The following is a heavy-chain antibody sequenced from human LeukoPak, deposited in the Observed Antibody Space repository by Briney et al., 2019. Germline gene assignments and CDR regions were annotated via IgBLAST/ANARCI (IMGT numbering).Heavy chain of an antibody. J-gene: IGHJ4*02. Sequence: PGRSLRLSCAASGFTFSTYAMHWVRQAPGEGLEWVAYIGYSGSDIYYADSVKGRFTISRDNSKNTVHLQLSSLRAADTALYSCARDLTERKYYIAFWGQGTLVTVSS. V-gene: IGHV3-30*02. D-gene: IGHD2-8*02. CDR1: GFTFSTYA. CDR2: IGYSGSDI. CDR3: ARDLTERKYYIAF.